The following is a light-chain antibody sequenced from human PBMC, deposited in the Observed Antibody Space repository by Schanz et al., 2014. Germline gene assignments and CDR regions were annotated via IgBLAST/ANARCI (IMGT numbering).Light chain of an antibody. CDR1: QSVGSSD. CDR3: QQYLRSPLT. CDR2: GAS. V-gene: IGKV3-20*01. Sequence: EIVLTQSPGSLSLSPGERATLSCRASQSVGSSDLAWYQQKPGQAPRLLIYGASTRATGIPDRFSGSGSGTDFTLTINRLEPEDFAVYYCQQYLRSPLTFGQGTRLEIK. J-gene: IGKJ5*01.